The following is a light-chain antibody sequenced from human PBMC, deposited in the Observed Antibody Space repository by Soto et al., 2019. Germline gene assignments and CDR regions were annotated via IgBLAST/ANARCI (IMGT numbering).Light chain of an antibody. Sequence: QSVLTQPRSVSGSPGQSVTISCTGTSGDVGGYNFVSWYQQHPGKVPTLVIFDVSHRPSGVPDRFSGSKSGNTASLTISGLQAEDEADYYCRSYGGSYTWVFGGGTKLTVL. J-gene: IGLJ2*01. CDR1: SGDVGGYNF. CDR2: DVS. V-gene: IGLV2-11*01. CDR3: RSYGGSYTWV.